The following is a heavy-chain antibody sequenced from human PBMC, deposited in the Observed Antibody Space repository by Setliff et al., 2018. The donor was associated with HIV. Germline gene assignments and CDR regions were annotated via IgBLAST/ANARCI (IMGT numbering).Heavy chain of an antibody. CDR1: GFTFSSYD. CDR2: IGTAADT. J-gene: IGHJ4*02. Sequence: GASVKVSCAASGFTFSSYDMFWVRQVAGKGLEWVSAIGTAADTFYPASVKGRFIISRENAKNSLYLQMNSLRVGDTAVYYCVRAPPSGWHPSFDSWGQGAQVTVS. V-gene: IGHV3-13*01. D-gene: IGHD6-19*01. CDR3: VRAPPSGWHPSFDS.